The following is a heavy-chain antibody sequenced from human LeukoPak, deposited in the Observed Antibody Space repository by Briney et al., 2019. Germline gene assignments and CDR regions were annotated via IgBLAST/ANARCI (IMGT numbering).Heavy chain of an antibody. CDR3: ARARGGSWDY. V-gene: IGHV3-53*01. J-gene: IGHJ4*02. CDR2: IYSGGST. D-gene: IGHD6-13*01. Sequence: PGGSLRLSCAASGFTVSSNYMSCVRQAPGKGLEWVSVIYSGGSTYYADSVKGRFTISRDNSKNTLYLQMTSLRAEDTSVYYCARARGGSWDYWGQGTLVTVSS. CDR1: GFTVSSNY.